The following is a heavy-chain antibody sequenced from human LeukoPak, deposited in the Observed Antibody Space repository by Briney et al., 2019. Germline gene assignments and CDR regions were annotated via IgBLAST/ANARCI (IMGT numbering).Heavy chain of an antibody. Sequence: PGGSLRLSCAAPGLTFSSYWMSWVRQAPGKGLEWVANIKEDGSEKYYVDSVKGRFTISRDNAKNSLYLQMNSLRAEDTAVYYCARDHEYSNYDWGQGTLVTVSS. CDR2: IKEDGSEK. J-gene: IGHJ4*02. D-gene: IGHD4-11*01. V-gene: IGHV3-7*01. CDR1: GLTFSSYW. CDR3: ARDHEYSNYD.